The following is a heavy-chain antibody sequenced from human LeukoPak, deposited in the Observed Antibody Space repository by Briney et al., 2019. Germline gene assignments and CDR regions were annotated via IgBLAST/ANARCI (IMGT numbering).Heavy chain of an antibody. Sequence: TGGSLRLSCAASGFTVSSNYMSWVRQAPGKGLEWVSVIYSGGRTYYADSVKGRFTISRDNSKNTLYLQMNSLRAEDTAVYYCAKDHSSGWYPRNYFDYWGQGTLVTVSS. CDR2: IYSGGRT. J-gene: IGHJ4*02. CDR1: GFTVSSNY. D-gene: IGHD6-19*01. CDR3: AKDHSSGWYPRNYFDY. V-gene: IGHV3-53*01.